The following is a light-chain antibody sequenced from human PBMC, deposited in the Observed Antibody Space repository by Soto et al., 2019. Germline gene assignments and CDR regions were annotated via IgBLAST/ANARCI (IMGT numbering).Light chain of an antibody. CDR1: QTINSW. V-gene: IGKV1-5*01. CDR2: DAS. CDR3: QQYHTYSRT. Sequence: DIQMTQFPSTLSASVGDRVTITCLASQTINSWLAWYQQKPGTAPKLLIYDASSLQSGVPSRFSGSGSGTEFTLTITSLQPGDFATYYCQQYHTYSRTFGQGTKVDI. J-gene: IGKJ1*01.